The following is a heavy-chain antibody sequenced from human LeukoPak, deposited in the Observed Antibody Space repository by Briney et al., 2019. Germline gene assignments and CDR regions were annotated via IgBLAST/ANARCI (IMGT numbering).Heavy chain of an antibody. V-gene: IGHV4-34*01. D-gene: IGHD6-19*01. CDR3: VRGGGWARRFDY. CDR1: GGSFSGYY. Sequence: SETLSLTCAVYGGSFSGYYWSWIRQPPGKGLEWIGEINHSGSTNYNPSLKSRVTISVDTSKNQFSLKLSSVTAADTAVYYCVRGGGWARRFDYWGQGTLVTVSS. J-gene: IGHJ4*02. CDR2: INHSGST.